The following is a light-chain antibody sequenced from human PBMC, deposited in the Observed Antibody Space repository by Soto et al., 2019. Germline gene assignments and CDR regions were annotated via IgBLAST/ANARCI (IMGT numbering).Light chain of an antibody. J-gene: IGLJ3*02. CDR2: LEGSGSY. Sequence: QSVLTQSSSASASLGSSVTLTCTLSSGHSSYIIAWHQQQPGKAPRYLMKLEGSGSYNKGSGVPDRFSGSSSGADRYLTISNLQFEEDADYYCESCDSNTRVFGGGTKLTVL. CDR1: SGHSSYI. V-gene: IGLV4-60*02. CDR3: ESCDSNTRV.